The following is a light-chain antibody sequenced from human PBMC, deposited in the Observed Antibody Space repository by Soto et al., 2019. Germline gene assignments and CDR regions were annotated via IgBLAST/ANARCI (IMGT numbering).Light chain of an antibody. Sequence: QSALTQPRSVSGSPGQSVTISCTGTSSDVVGYNYVSWYQQYAGKTPKLLIYDVSKRPSGVPDRFSGSKSGNTASLSISGLQAEDEADYYCCSYAGTYTEVFGGGTKLTVL. CDR1: SSDVVGYNY. CDR2: DVS. CDR3: CSYAGTYTEV. J-gene: IGLJ2*01. V-gene: IGLV2-11*01.